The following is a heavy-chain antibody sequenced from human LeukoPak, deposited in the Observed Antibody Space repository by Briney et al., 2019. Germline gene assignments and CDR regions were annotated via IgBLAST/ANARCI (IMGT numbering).Heavy chain of an antibody. D-gene: IGHD3-22*01. V-gene: IGHV1-18*01. CDR3: ARDLSYYDSSGYYHPFDY. Sequence: ASVKVSCEASGYTFTSYGISWVQQAPGQGLEWMGWISAYNGNTNYAQKLQGRVTMTTDTSTSTAYMELRSLRSDDTAVYYCARDLSYYDSSGYYHPFDYWGQGTLVTVSS. CDR1: GYTFTSYG. J-gene: IGHJ4*02. CDR2: ISAYNGNT.